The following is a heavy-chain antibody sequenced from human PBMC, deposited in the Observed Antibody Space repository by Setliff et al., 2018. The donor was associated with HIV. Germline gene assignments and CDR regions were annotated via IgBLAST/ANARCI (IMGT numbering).Heavy chain of an antibody. V-gene: IGHV3-48*01. CDR3: AKEVLEIAVAAS. CDR1: GFAFSTHN. Sequence: GGSLRLSCAASGFAFSTHNMHWVRQAPGKGLEWISYISSVGGTIYYADSVKGRFTISRDNSKNTLYLQMNSLRAEDTAVYYCAKEVLEIAVAASWGQGTLVTVSS. J-gene: IGHJ4*02. D-gene: IGHD6-19*01. CDR2: ISSVGGTI.